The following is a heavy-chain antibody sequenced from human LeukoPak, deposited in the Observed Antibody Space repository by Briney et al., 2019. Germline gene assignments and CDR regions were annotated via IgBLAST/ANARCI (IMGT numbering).Heavy chain of an antibody. CDR2: INHSGRT. J-gene: IGHJ5*02. CDR1: GGSFSGYY. CDR3: ARGRLSIAAAARGLGRSRNWFDP. V-gene: IGHV4-34*01. Sequence: TASETLSLTCAGYGGSFSGYYWSWIRQPPGKGLGWIGEINHSGRTNYNPSLKSRVTISVDTSKNQFSLKLSSVTAADTAVYYCARGRLSIAAAARGLGRSRNWFDPWGQGTLVTVSS. D-gene: IGHD6-13*01.